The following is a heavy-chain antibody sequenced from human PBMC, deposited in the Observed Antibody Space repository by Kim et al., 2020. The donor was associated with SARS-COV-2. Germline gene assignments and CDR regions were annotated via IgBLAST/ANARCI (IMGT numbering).Heavy chain of an antibody. V-gene: IGHV3-23*01. J-gene: IGHJ4*02. D-gene: IGHD1-26*01. Sequence: GGSLRLSCAASGFTFSSYVMSWVRQAPGKGLQWVSGISDSGGSTYYADSVKGRFTISRDNSKNTLYLQMNSLRAEDTALYYCAKGAVGRDDNWGQGTLVTVSS. CDR3: AKGAVGRDDN. CDR2: ISDSGGST. CDR1: GFTFSSYV.